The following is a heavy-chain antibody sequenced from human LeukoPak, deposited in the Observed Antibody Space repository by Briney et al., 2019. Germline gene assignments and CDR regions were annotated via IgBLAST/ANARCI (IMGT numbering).Heavy chain of an antibody. J-gene: IGHJ2*01. V-gene: IGHV3-30*02. CDR2: IQYDGSKK. Sequence: PGGSLRLSCAASGFTFDDYAMHWVRQAPGKGLEWVTFIQYDGSKKYYADSVKGRFTISRDNSKKTLYLQMNSLRAEDTAVYYCVKSGDYGDFDLWGRGTLVTVSS. D-gene: IGHD4-17*01. CDR1: GFTFDDYA. CDR3: VKSGDYGDFDL.